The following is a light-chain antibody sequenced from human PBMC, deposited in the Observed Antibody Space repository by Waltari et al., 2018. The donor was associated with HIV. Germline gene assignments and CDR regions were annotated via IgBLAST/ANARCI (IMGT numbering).Light chain of an antibody. CDR3: SSYTSSSTRV. J-gene: IGLJ3*02. V-gene: IGLV2-14*01. CDR1: SSDLGGSNY. CDR2: EVS. Sequence: QSALTQPASVSGSPGQSITISCTGTSSDLGGSNYVSWYQQHPGKAPKLMIYEVSNRPSGVSNRFSGSKSGNTASLTISGLQAEDEADYYCSSYTSSSTRVFGGGTNLTVL.